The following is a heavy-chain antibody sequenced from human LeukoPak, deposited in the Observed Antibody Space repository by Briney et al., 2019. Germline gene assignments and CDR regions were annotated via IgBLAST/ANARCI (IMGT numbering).Heavy chain of an antibody. CDR1: GFTFSSYA. CDR3: TAQLYDYVWGSYRDFDY. D-gene: IGHD3-16*02. J-gene: IGHJ4*02. V-gene: IGHV3-23*01. CDR2: ISGSGGST. Sequence: GGSLRPSCAASGFTFSSYAMSWVRQAPGKGLKWVSAISGSGGSTYYADSVKGRFTISRDNSKNTLYLQMNSLRAEDTAVYYCTAQLYDYVWGSYRDFDYWGQGTLVTVSS.